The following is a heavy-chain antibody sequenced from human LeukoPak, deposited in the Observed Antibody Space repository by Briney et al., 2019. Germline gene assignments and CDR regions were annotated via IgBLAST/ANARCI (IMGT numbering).Heavy chain of an antibody. CDR3: ARPHYGSGRYMDV. J-gene: IGHJ6*03. CDR1: GYTFIGYY. CDR2: INPNSGGT. V-gene: IGHV1-2*02. Sequence: ASVKVSCKASGYTFIGYYMHWVRQAPGQGLEWMGWINPNSGGTNYAQKFQGRVTMTRDTSISTAYMELSRLRSDDTAVYYCARPHYGSGRYMDVWGKGTTVTISS. D-gene: IGHD3-10*01.